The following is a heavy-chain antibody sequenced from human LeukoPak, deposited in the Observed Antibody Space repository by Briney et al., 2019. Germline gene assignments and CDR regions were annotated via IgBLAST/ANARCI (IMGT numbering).Heavy chain of an antibody. CDR2: MNPNSGNT. CDR3: ARGRRGYGIFDY. CDR1: GYTFTSYD. Sequence: GASVKVSCKASGYTFTSYDINWVRQAPGQGLEWMGWMNPNSGNTGYAQKFQGRVTMTRNTSISTAYMELSSLRSEDTAVYYCARGRRGYGIFDYWGQGTLVTVSS. D-gene: IGHD1-1*01. J-gene: IGHJ4*02. V-gene: IGHV1-8*01.